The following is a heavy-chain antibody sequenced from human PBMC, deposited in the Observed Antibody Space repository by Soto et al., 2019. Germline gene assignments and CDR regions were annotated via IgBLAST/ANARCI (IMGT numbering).Heavy chain of an antibody. Sequence: QVQLQESGPGLVKPSQTLSLTCTVSGGSISSGDYYWSWIRQPPGKGLEWIGYIYYSGSTYYNPSLQTRVTISVDTSKNPFSLQLSSVTAADTAVYYFAHSSSGRAFDIWGQGTMVTVSS. CDR3: AHSSSGRAFDI. J-gene: IGHJ3*02. CDR2: IYYSGST. CDR1: GGSISSGDYY. V-gene: IGHV4-30-4*01. D-gene: IGHD6-19*01.